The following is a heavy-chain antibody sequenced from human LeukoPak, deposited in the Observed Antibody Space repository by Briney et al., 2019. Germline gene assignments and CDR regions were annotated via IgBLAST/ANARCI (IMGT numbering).Heavy chain of an antibody. V-gene: IGHV3-30*04. J-gene: IGHJ4*02. D-gene: IGHD1-26*01. CDR2: MSYDGVDE. CDR1: GFTSSIYS. Sequence: GGSLRLSCTTTGFTSSIYSMHWVRQAPGKGLEWVAVMSYDGVDEYYADSVKGRFTIFRDNSKDTLYLQMNSLRAEDTAVYYCAKSYSGSYYYSDYWGQGTLVTVSS. CDR3: AKSYSGSYYYSDY.